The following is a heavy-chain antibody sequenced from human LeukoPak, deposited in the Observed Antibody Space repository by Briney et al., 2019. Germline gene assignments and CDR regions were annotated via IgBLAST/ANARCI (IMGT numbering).Heavy chain of an antibody. Sequence: GESLKISCKGSGYSFTSYWIGWVRQMPGKGLEWTGIIYPGDSDTRYSPSFQGQVTISADKSISTAYLQWSSLKASDTAMYYCARVSRAGYSGYDYGYWGQGTLVTVSS. CDR2: IYPGDSDT. V-gene: IGHV5-51*01. CDR1: GYSFTSYW. J-gene: IGHJ4*02. D-gene: IGHD5-12*01. CDR3: ARVSRAGYSGYDYGY.